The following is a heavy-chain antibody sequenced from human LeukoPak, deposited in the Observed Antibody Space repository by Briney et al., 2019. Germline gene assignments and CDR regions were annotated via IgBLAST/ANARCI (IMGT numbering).Heavy chain of an antibody. J-gene: IGHJ4*02. D-gene: IGHD5-24*01. V-gene: IGHV3-30*02. CDR3: AREGRDGYNPDY. CDR2: IRYDGSNK. Sequence: GGSLRLSCAASGFTFSAYWMSWVRQAPGKGLEWVAFIRYDGSNKYYADSVKGRFTISGDNSKNTLYLQMNSLRAEDTAVYYCAREGRDGYNPDYWGQGTLVTVSS. CDR1: GFTFSAYW.